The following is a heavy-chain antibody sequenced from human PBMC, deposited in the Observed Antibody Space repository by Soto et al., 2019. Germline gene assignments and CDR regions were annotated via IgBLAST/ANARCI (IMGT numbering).Heavy chain of an antibody. CDR3: AREREYYDILTGPRPYYYYGMDV. D-gene: IGHD3-9*01. J-gene: IGHJ6*02. CDR2: IIPIFGTA. CDR1: GGTFSSYA. V-gene: IGHV1-69*13. Sequence: SVKVSCKASGGTFSSYAISWVRQAPGQGLEWMGGIIPIFGTANYAQKFQGRVTITADESTSTAYMELSSLRSEDTAVYYCAREREYYDILTGPRPYYYYGMDVWGQGTTVTVSS.